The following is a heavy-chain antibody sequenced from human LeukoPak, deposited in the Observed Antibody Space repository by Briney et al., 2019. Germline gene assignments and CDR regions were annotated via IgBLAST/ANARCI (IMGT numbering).Heavy chain of an antibody. V-gene: IGHV3-23*01. D-gene: IGHD6-19*01. CDR3: AKDLVFVAVAGYFDY. Sequence: AGGSLRLSCAASGFTFSSYAMSWVRQAPGKGLEWVSAISGSGGSTYYADSVKGRFTISRDNSKNTLYLQMNSLRAEDTAVYYCAKDLVFVAVAGYFDYWGQGTLVTVSS. J-gene: IGHJ4*02. CDR1: GFTFSSYA. CDR2: ISGSGGST.